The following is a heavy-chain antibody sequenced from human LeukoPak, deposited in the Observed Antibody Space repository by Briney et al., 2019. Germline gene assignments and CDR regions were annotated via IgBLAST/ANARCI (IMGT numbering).Heavy chain of an antibody. Sequence: PSETLSLTCAVYGGSFSGYYWSWIRQPPGKGLEWIGEINHSGSTNYNPSLKSRVTISVDTSKNQFSLKLSSVTAADTAVYYCARDRGSSIDHWGQGTLVTVSS. CDR2: INHSGST. CDR3: ARDRGSSIDH. CDR1: GGSFSGYY. J-gene: IGHJ5*02. V-gene: IGHV4-34*09. D-gene: IGHD3-16*01.